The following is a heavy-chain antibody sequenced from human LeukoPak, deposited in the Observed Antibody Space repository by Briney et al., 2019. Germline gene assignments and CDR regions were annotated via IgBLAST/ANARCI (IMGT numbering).Heavy chain of an antibody. J-gene: IGHJ4*02. CDR2: IIPILGIA. Sequence: SVKVPCKASGGTFSSYAISWVRQAPGQGLEWMGRIIPILGIANYAQKFQGRVTITADKSTSTAYMELSSLRSEDTAVYYCARGQPGIAAAGTFDYWGQGTLVTVSS. V-gene: IGHV1-69*04. D-gene: IGHD6-13*01. CDR1: GGTFSSYA. CDR3: ARGQPGIAAAGTFDY.